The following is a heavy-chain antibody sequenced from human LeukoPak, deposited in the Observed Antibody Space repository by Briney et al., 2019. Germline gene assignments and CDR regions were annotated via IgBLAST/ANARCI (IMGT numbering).Heavy chain of an antibody. CDR2: IYYSGST. J-gene: IGHJ6*03. D-gene: IGHD3-3*01. Sequence: PSETLSLTCTVSGGSISSSSYYWGWIRQPPGKGLEWIGSIYYSGSTYYNPSLKSRVTISVDTSKNQFSLKLSSVTAADTAVYYCARHLPTFTIFGVVIRTDYYYYYMDVWGKGTTVTVSS. CDR1: GGSISSSSYY. CDR3: ARHLPTFTIFGVVIRTDYYYYYMDV. V-gene: IGHV4-39*01.